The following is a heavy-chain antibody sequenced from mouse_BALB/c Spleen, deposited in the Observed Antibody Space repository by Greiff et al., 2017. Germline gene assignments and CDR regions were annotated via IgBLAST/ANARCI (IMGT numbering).Heavy chain of an antibody. V-gene: IGHV1S22*01. J-gene: IGHJ3*01. D-gene: IGHD2-4*01. CDR3: TRSVITAWFAY. CDR2: IYPGSGST. Sequence: LQQPGSELVRPGASVKLSCKASGYTFTSYWMHWVKQRPGQGLEWIGNIYPGSGSTNYDEKFKSKATLTVDTSSSTAYMQLSSLTSEDSAVYYCTRSVITAWFAYWGQGTLVTVSA. CDR1: GYTFTSYW.